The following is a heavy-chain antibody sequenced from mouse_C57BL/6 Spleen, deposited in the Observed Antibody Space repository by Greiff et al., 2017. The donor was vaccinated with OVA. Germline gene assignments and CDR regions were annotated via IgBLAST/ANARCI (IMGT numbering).Heavy chain of an antibody. J-gene: IGHJ4*01. V-gene: IGHV3-6*01. CDR2: ISYDGSN. CDR3: ARGGGYAMDY. CDR1: GYSITSGYY. Sequence: VQLVESGPGLVKPSQSLSLTCSVTGYSITSGYYWNWIRQFPGNKLEWMGYISYDGSNNYNPSLKNRISITRDTSKNQFFLKLNSVTTEDTATYYCARGGGYAMDYWGQGTSVTVSS.